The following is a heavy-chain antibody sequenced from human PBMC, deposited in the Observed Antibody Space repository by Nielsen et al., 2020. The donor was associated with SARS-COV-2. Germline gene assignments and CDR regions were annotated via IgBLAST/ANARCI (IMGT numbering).Heavy chain of an antibody. V-gene: IGHV1-18*01. J-gene: IGHJ6*02. Sequence: ASVKVSCKASGYTFTNFGISWVRQAPGQGLEWMGWISAYNGNANFAQKFQDRVTMATDTSTSTAYLELRSLTSDDTAVYFCARGLRRDGYSAQRGNFHFYGMDVWGQGTTVTVSS. CDR1: GYTFTNFG. CDR2: ISAYNGNA. D-gene: IGHD5-24*01. CDR3: ARGLRRDGYSAQRGNFHFYGMDV.